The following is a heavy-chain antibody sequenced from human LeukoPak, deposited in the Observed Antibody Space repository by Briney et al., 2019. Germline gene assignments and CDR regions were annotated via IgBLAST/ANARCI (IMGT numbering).Heavy chain of an antibody. V-gene: IGHV4-4*07. J-gene: IGHJ4*02. D-gene: IGHD6-19*01. CDR2: IHTSGGT. CDR1: GGSISSYY. CDR3: ARDEGSGWYAY. Sequence: SETLSLTCTVSGGSISSYYWSWIRQPAGRGLEWIGRIHTSGGTNYNPSLKSRITMSGDTSKNLFSLRLTSVTAADTAIYYCARDEGSGWYAYWGQGTLVTVS.